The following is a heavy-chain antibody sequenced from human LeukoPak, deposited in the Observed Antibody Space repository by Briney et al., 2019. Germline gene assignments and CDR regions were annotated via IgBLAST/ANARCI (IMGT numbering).Heavy chain of an antibody. V-gene: IGHV3-30-3*01. CDR2: ISYDGSNK. Sequence: GGSLRLSCVASGFTFSSYAMHWVRQAPGKGLEWVAVISYDGSNKYYADSVKGRFTISRDNSKNTLYLQMNSLRAEDTAVYYCARDHRGVRDYFDYWGQGTLVTVSS. D-gene: IGHD3-10*01. J-gene: IGHJ4*02. CDR1: GFTFSSYA. CDR3: ARDHRGVRDYFDY.